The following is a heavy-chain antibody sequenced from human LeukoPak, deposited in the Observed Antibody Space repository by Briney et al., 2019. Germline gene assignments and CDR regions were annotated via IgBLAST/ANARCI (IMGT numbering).Heavy chain of an antibody. CDR3: AITNAFDI. CDR2: ISYDGSNK. J-gene: IGHJ3*02. V-gene: IGHV3-30*03. Sequence: HTGGSLRLSCAASGFTFSSYAMSWVRQAPGKGLEWVAVISYDGSNKYYADSVKGRFTISRDNSKNTLYLQMNSLRAEDTAVYYCAITNAFDIWGQGTMVTVSS. CDR1: GFTFSSYA.